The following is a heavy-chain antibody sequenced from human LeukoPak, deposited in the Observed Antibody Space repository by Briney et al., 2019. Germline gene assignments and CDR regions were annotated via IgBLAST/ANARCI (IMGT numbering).Heavy chain of an antibody. CDR3: ARHLLGDYGALDI. Sequence: GGSLRLSCAASGFTFSRYWMHWVRQTPGKGLVWVSRIHTDVSVTISADSVKGRFTISRDNAKNTLYLQMNRLRAEDTAVYYCARHLLGDYGALDIWGQGAMVTISS. D-gene: IGHD4-17*01. CDR2: IHTDVSVT. V-gene: IGHV3-74*01. CDR1: GFTFSRYW. J-gene: IGHJ3*02.